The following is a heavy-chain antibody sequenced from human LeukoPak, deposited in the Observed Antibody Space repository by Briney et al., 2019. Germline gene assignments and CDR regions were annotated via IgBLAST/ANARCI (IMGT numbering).Heavy chain of an antibody. CDR1: GGSISSYY. J-gene: IGHJ4*02. V-gene: IGHV4-59*01. Sequence: KPSETLSLTCTVSGGSISSYYWSWIRQPPGKGLEWIGYIYCSGSTNYNPSLKSRVTISVDTSKNQFSLKLSSVTAADTAVYYCARAESGDFDYWGQGTLVTVSS. D-gene: IGHD1-1*01. CDR2: IYCSGST. CDR3: ARAESGDFDY.